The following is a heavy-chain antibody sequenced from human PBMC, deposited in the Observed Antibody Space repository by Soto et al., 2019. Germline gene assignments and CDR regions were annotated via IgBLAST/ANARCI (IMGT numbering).Heavy chain of an antibody. D-gene: IGHD3-3*01. V-gene: IGHV4-4*07. CDR2: IYTSGSS. CDR1: GCSISSYY. J-gene: IGHJ5*02. CDR3: ARDFRPREYDFWSGYYPIWFDP. Sequence: SETLSLTCTVSGCSISSYYWSWIRQPAGKGREWIVGIYTSGSSNYNPSLKSRVTMSVDTSKNQFSLKLSSVTAADTAVYYCARDFRPREYDFWSGYYPIWFDPWGQGTLVTVSS.